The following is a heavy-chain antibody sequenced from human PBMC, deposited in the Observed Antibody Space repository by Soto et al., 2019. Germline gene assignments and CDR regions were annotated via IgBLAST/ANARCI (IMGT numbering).Heavy chain of an antibody. V-gene: IGHV3-48*03. D-gene: IGHD3-10*01. CDR3: ASLPSVTNWFGEGWFDP. CDR2: ISSSGSTI. Sequence: GGSLRLSCAASGFTFSSYEMSWVRQAPGKGLEWVSYISSSGSTIYYADSVKGRFTISRDNAKNSLYLQMNSLRAEDTAVYYCASLPSVTNWFGEGWFDPWGQGTLVTVSS. J-gene: IGHJ5*02. CDR1: GFTFSSYE.